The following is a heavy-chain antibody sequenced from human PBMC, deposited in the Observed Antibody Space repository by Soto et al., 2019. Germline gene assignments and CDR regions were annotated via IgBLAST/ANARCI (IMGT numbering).Heavy chain of an antibody. V-gene: IGHV3-7*01. J-gene: IGHJ4*02. CDR2: IKQDGSEK. CDR1: GFTFSSYW. D-gene: IGHD6-19*01. Sequence: GGSLRLSCAASGFTFSSYWMSWVRQAPGKGLEWVANIKQDGSEKYYVDSVKGRFTISRDNAKNSLYLQMNSLRAEDTAVYYCARDAPQQWLGKLGGWGQGTLVTVSS. CDR3: ARDAPQQWLGKLGG.